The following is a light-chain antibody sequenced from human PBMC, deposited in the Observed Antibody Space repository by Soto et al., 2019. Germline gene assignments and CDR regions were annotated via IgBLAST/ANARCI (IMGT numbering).Light chain of an antibody. CDR2: DNN. CDR3: GTWDSSQSAVV. Sequence: QSVLTQPPSVSAAPGQKVTISCSGSSSNIGNNYVSWYQQFPRTAPKLLISDNNNRPSGIPDRFSGSKSGTSASLGITGLQTGDEADYYCGTWDSSQSAVVFGGGTKLTVL. J-gene: IGLJ2*01. V-gene: IGLV1-51*01. CDR1: SSNIGNNY.